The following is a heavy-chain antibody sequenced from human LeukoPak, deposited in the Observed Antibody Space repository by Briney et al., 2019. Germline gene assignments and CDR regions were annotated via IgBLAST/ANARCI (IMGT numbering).Heavy chain of an antibody. J-gene: IGHJ5*02. CDR3: ARGFQQSLRRNWFDP. CDR1: GGTFSSYA. V-gene: IGHV1-69*04. Sequence: ASVKVSCKASGGTFSSYAISWVRQAPGQGLEWMGRIIPILGIANYAQKFQGRVTMTRNTSISTAYMELSSLRSEDTAVYYCARGFQQSLRRNWFDPWGQGTLVTVSS. CDR2: IIPILGIA. D-gene: IGHD5/OR15-5a*01.